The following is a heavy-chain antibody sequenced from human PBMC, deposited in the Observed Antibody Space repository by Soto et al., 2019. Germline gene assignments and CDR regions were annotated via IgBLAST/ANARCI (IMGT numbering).Heavy chain of an antibody. J-gene: IGHJ4*02. CDR3: AKGYQLLAALRFLEWLLPTFDY. D-gene: IGHD3-3*01. CDR2: ISGSGGST. CDR1: GFTFSSYA. V-gene: IGHV3-23*01. Sequence: PGGSLRLSCAASGFTFSSYAMSWVRQAPGKGLEWVSAISGSGGSTYYADSVKGRFTISRDNSKNTLYLQMNSLRAEDTAVYYCAKGYQLLAALRFLEWLLPTFDYWGQGTLVTVSS.